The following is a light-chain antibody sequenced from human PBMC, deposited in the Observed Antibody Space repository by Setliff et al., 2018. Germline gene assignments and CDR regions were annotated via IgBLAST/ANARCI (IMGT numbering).Light chain of an antibody. CDR2: DVS. CDR1: TNNIGSYNL. CDR3: SSYTNSATYV. Sequence: QSALTQPASVSGSPGQSITISCTGTTNNIGSYNLVSWYQQHPGKVPKLMIYDVSNRPSGVSNRFSGSKSGNTASLTISGLQTEDEADYYCSSYTNSATYVFGTGTKVTVL. V-gene: IGLV2-14*02. J-gene: IGLJ1*01.